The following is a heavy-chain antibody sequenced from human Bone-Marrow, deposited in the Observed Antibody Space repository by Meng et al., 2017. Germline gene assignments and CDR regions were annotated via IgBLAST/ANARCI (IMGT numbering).Heavy chain of an antibody. CDR3: ARDSSMHRGNWFDP. CDR2: IWFDGSYQ. V-gene: IGHV3-33*01. Sequence: QVQVVESGGGVVQPGRSLGLSCAASGFTFSNFGMHWVRQGPGKGLEWVAMIWFDGSYQHYADSVKGRFTISRDNSKNTLYLQMNSLRVEDTAVYYCARDSSMHRGNWFDPWGQGTLVTVPS. CDR1: GFTFSNFG. J-gene: IGHJ5*02. D-gene: IGHD2/OR15-2a*01.